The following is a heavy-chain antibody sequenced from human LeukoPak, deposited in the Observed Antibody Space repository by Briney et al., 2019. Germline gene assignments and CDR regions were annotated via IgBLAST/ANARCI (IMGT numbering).Heavy chain of an antibody. CDR3: ARGSSSSWEPAYNWFDP. V-gene: IGHV4-34*01. CDR2: IYHSGST. CDR1: GGSFSGYY. D-gene: IGHD6-13*01. J-gene: IGHJ5*02. Sequence: SETLSLTCAVYGGSFSGYYWSWIRQPPGKGLEWIGYIYHSGSTYYNPSLKSRVTISVDRSKNQFSLKLSSVTAADTAVYYCARGSSSSWEPAYNWFDPWGQGTLVTVSS.